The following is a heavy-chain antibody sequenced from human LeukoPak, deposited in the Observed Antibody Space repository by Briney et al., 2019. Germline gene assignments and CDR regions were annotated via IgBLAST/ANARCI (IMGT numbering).Heavy chain of an antibody. CDR2: IYYSGSS. D-gene: IGHD6-19*01. CDR3: ARHRRVAVAGLDAFDI. CDR1: GGSISSHF. V-gene: IGHV4-59*08. J-gene: IGHJ3*02. Sequence: SETLSLTCTVSGGSISSHFWSWIRQSPGKGLEWIGYIYYSGSSTYNPSLKSRVTISVDTSKNQFSLKLSSVTAADTAVYYCARHRRVAVAGLDAFDIWGQGTMATVSS.